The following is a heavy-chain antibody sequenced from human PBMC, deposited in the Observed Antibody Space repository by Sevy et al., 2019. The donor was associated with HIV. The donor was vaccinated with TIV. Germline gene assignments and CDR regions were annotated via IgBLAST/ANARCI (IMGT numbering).Heavy chain of an antibody. CDR3: ARDPDGGWGIGGFDY. D-gene: IGHD3-16*01. Sequence: GGSLRLSCAASGFTFSSYWMSWVRQAPGKGLEWVANIKQDGSEKYYVDSVKGRFTISRDNAKNSLYLQMNSLRAEDTAVYYCARDPDGGWGIGGFDYLGQGTLVTVSS. J-gene: IGHJ4*02. CDR2: IKQDGSEK. CDR1: GFTFSSYW. V-gene: IGHV3-7*01.